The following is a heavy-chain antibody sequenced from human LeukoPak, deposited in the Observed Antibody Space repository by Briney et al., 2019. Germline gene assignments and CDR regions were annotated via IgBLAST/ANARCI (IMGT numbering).Heavy chain of an antibody. V-gene: IGHV3-7*01. J-gene: IGHJ4*02. CDR1: GFTLRRYW. D-gene: IGHD4-17*01. Sequence: VGSLRLSCAASGFTLRRYWMSWVRQAPGKGLEWVANINQDGSERYYVDSVKGRFTISRDNAKNSLYLHMSSLRADDTAVYYCARDYGDENWGQGTLVTVSS. CDR2: INQDGSER. CDR3: ARDYGDEN.